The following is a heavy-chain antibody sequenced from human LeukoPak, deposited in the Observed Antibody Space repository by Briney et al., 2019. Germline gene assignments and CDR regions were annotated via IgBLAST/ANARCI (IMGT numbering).Heavy chain of an antibody. D-gene: IGHD2-8*01. CDR2: ISSGSAYT. J-gene: IGHJ4*02. Sequence: GGSLRLSCAASGFTFSDSYMTWIRQAPGKGLEWLSCISSGSAYTKYADSVKGRFTISRDNAKNSLYLQMSSLRVEDTAVYYCGRGNGEFRLWGQGTLVTVSS. CDR3: GRGNGEFRL. CDR1: GFTFSDSY. V-gene: IGHV3-11*05.